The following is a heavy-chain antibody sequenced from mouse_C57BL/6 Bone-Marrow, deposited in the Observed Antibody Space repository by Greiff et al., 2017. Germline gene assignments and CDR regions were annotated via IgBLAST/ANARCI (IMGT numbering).Heavy chain of an antibody. Sequence: DVHLVESGGGLVKPGGSLKLSCAASGFTFSDYGMHWVRQAPEKGLEWVAYISSGSSTIYYADTVKGRFTISRDNAKNTLFLQMTSLRSEDTAMYYCARGTTVVYFDYWGQGTTLTVSS. V-gene: IGHV5-17*01. CDR1: GFTFSDYG. CDR3: ARGTTVVYFDY. D-gene: IGHD1-1*01. CDR2: ISSGSSTI. J-gene: IGHJ2*01.